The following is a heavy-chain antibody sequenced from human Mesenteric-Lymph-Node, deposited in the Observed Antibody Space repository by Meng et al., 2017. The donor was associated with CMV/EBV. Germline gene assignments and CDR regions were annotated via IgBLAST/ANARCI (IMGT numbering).Heavy chain of an antibody. CDR1: GDSISSSRYY. J-gene: IGHJ5*02. Sequence: SETLSLTCTVPGDSISSSRYYWGWIRQPPGKGLEWIGSIYYSGSTYYNSSLTSRVTISVDTSKNQFSLKLTSVTAADTAVYYCARGATYGSGRNYFDPWGQGTLVTVSS. CDR2: IYYSGST. V-gene: IGHV4-39*07. CDR3: ARGATYGSGRNYFDP. D-gene: IGHD3-10*01.